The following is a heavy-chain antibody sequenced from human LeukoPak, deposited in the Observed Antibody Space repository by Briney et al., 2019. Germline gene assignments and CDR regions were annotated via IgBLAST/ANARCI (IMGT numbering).Heavy chain of an antibody. V-gene: IGHV3-30*02. CDR3: AVEQWLVPHGVHDAFDI. Sequence: GGSLRLSCAASGFTFSSYGMHWVRQAPGKGLEWVAFIRYDGSNKYYADSVKGRFTISRDKSKNTLYLQMNSVRAEDTAVYYCAVEQWLVPHGVHDAFDIWGQGTMVTVSS. D-gene: IGHD6-19*01. CDR1: GFTFSSYG. J-gene: IGHJ3*02. CDR2: IRYDGSNK.